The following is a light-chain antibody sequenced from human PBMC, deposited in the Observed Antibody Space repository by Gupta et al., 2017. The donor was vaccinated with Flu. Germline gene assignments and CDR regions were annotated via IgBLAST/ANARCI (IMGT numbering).Light chain of an antibody. CDR1: SSDIGAYNY. CDR3: CSYAGPYIVGV. CDR2: DVS. V-gene: IGLV2-11*01. J-gene: IGLJ1*01. Sequence: SALTQPRSVSGSPGQSVTLSCTGNSSDIGAYNYVSWYQHHPGKAPKLMIYDVSKRPSGVPDRFSGSKSGNTASLTISGLQTEDEADYYCCSYAGPYIVGVFGTGTEVTVL.